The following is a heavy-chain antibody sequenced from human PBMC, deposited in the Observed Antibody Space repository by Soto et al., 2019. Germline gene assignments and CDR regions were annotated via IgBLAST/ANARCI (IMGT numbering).Heavy chain of an antibody. J-gene: IGHJ6*02. Sequence: ASVKFSCKASGYTFTSYYMHWVRQAPGQGLEWMGIINPSGGSTSYAQKFQGRVTMTGDTSTSTVYMELSSLRSEDTAVYYCATDIVATITGYGMDVWGQGTTVTVSS. CDR3: ATDIVATITGYGMDV. CDR1: GYTFTSYY. D-gene: IGHD5-12*01. CDR2: INPSGGST. V-gene: IGHV1-46*01.